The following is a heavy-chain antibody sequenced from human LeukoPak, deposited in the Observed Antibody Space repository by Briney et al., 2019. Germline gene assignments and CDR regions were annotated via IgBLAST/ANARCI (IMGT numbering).Heavy chain of an antibody. Sequence: PSETLSLTCAVYGGSFSGYYWSWIRQPPGKGLEWIGEINHSGSTNYNPSLKSRVTISVDTSKNQFSLKLSSVTAADTAVYYCARGFSPRRLYIAAASYYFDYCGQGTLVTVSS. CDR3: ARGFSPRRLYIAAASYYFDY. D-gene: IGHD6-13*01. V-gene: IGHV4-34*01. CDR2: INHSGST. CDR1: GGSFSGYY. J-gene: IGHJ4*02.